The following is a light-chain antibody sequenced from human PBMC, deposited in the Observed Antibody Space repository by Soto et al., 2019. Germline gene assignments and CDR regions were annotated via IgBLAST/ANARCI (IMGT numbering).Light chain of an antibody. V-gene: IGKV3-15*01. J-gene: IGKJ5*01. CDR2: GTS. CDR3: QQYNNWPPIT. CDR1: QNISRS. Sequence: EIVMTQSPVTVSVSPGERATLSCRASQNISRSLAWYQQKPGQGPSLLLYGTSTRAGGVPARFSGSGSGTEFTLTISSLQSEDFAVYYCQQYNNWPPITFGQGTRLEIK.